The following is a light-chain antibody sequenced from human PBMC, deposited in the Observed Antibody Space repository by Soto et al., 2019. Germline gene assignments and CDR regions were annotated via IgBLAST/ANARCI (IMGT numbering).Light chain of an antibody. CDR3: QHRRIWPVS. CDR1: QSVSSY. V-gene: IGKV3-11*01. CDR2: DAS. Sequence: EIVLTQSPATVSLSRGEGASVCCRASQSVSSYLAWYQQKPGQAPRLLIYDASNRVTGIPARFSGSGSGTDFTLTINSLEPEDFAVYYCQHRRIWPVSFGQGTRLEIK. J-gene: IGKJ5*01.